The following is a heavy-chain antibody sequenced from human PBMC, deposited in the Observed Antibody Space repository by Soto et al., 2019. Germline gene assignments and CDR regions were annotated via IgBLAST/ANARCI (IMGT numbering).Heavy chain of an antibody. V-gene: IGHV4-4*07. D-gene: IGHD1-26*01. CDR1: GGSISSYY. Sequence: QVQLQESGPGLVKPSETLSLTCTVSGGSISSYYWSWIRQPAGKGLEWIGRIYTSGSTNYNPSLKSRVPMSVDTSKNQFSLKLSSVTAADTAVYYCAREDVGWELHADYGMDVWGQGTTVTVSS. CDR3: AREDVGWELHADYGMDV. J-gene: IGHJ6*02. CDR2: IYTSGST.